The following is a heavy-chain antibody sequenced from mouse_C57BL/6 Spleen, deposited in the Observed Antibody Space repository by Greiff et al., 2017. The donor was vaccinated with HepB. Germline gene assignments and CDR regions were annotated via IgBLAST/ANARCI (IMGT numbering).Heavy chain of an antibody. J-gene: IGHJ4*01. CDR1: GYTFTDYE. D-gene: IGHD2-12*01. V-gene: IGHV1-15*01. CDR2: IDPETGGT. Sequence: VQLQESGAELVRPGASVTLSCKASGYTFTDYEMHWVKQTPVHGLEWIGAIDPETGGTAYNQKFKGKAILTADKSSSTAYMELRSLTSEDSAVYYCTIHYSNDGYAMDYWGQGTSVTVSS. CDR3: TIHYSNDGYAMDY.